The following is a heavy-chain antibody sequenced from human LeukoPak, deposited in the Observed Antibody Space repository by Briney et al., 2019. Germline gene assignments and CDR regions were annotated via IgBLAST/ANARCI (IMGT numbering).Heavy chain of an antibody. Sequence: PSETLSLTCAVSGGSISSGGYSWGWIRQPPGKGLEWIGYIYHSGSTYYNPSLKSRVTISVDRSKNQFSLKLSSVTAADTAVYYCARDLLAAAGSGLGYWGQGTLVTVSS. CDR2: IYHSGST. D-gene: IGHD6-13*01. CDR3: ARDLLAAAGSGLGY. CDR1: GGSISSGGYS. V-gene: IGHV4-30-2*01. J-gene: IGHJ4*02.